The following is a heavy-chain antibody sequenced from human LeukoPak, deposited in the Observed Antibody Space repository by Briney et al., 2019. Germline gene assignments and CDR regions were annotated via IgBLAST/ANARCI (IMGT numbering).Heavy chain of an antibody. CDR3: ARAEYCYYCGMDV. CDR1: GFTFNTYW. J-gene: IGHJ6*02. Sequence: GGSLRLSCAASGFTFNTYWMSWVRQAPGKGLEWVAILKQDGSEEYYVDSVKGRFTISRDNAKNSLYLQMNSLRAEDTAVYYCARAEYCYYCGMDVWGQGTTVIVSS. D-gene: IGHD2/OR15-2a*01. CDR2: LKQDGSEE. V-gene: IGHV3-7*03.